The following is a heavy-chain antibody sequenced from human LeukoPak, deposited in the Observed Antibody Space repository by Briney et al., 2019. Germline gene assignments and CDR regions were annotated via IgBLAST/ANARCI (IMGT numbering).Heavy chain of an antibody. Sequence: SETLPLTCTVSGGSISSYYWSWFRQPAGRGLEWVGRIYTSGSTNYNPSLKSRVTMSVDTSKNQFSLRLSSVTAADTAMYYCARAVPPGCYYSMDVWGQGTTVTVSS. CDR1: GGSISSYY. V-gene: IGHV4-4*07. D-gene: IGHD2-2*01. CDR3: ARAVPPGCYYSMDV. J-gene: IGHJ6*02. CDR2: IYTSGST.